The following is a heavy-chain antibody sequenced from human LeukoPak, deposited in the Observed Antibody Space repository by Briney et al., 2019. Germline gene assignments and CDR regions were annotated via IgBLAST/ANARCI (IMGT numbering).Heavy chain of an antibody. CDR1: GYTFTGYL. Sequence: ASVKVSCKASGYTFTGYLIHWVRQAPGQGFEWMGWMNPNSGGTNFVQKFQGRVTMTRDTSTGTSYMELSSLRSDDTAVYYCARVAHGTYTALDYWGQGSLVTVSS. CDR3: ARVAHGTYTALDY. J-gene: IGHJ4*02. V-gene: IGHV1-2*02. D-gene: IGHD1-26*01. CDR2: MNPNSGGT.